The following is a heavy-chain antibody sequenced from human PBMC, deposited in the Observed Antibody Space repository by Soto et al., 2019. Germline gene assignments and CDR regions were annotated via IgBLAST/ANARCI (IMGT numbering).Heavy chain of an antibody. CDR3: ARDTCISTICYMFDY. Sequence: RKGLEWVSSISSSSSYIYYADSVKGRFTISRDNAKNSLYLQMNSLRAEDTAVYYCARDTCISTICYMFDYLRHRTLVTVSS. D-gene: IGHD2-2*02. J-gene: IGHJ4*01. CDR2: ISSSSSYI. V-gene: IGHV3-21*01.